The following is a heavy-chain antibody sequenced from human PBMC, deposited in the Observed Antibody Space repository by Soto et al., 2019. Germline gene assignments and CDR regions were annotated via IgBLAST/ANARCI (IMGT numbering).Heavy chain of an antibody. CDR3: ARDSRIQLWLSNSGPMDV. CDR1: GFTFSSYG. J-gene: IGHJ6*02. Sequence: QVQLVESGGGVVQPGRSLRLSCAASGFTFSSYGMRWVRQAPGKGLEWVAVIWYDGSNKYYADSVKGRFTISRDNSKNTLYLQMNSLRAEDTAVYYCARDSRIQLWLSNSGPMDVWGQGTTVTVSS. CDR2: IWYDGSNK. V-gene: IGHV3-33*01. D-gene: IGHD5-18*01.